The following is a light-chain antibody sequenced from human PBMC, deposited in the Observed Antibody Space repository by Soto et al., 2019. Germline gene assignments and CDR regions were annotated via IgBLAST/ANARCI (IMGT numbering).Light chain of an antibody. J-gene: IGLJ2*01. CDR1: SCDVGGYNY. CDR2: EVS. Sequence: QSVLTQPPSASGSPGQTVTISCTGSSCDVGGYNYVSWYQQHPGKAPKLMIYEVSKRPSGVPDRLSGSKSGNTASLTVSGLPDEDEADYYCTSYGGSNTVVFGGGTKLTVL. V-gene: IGLV2-8*01. CDR3: TSYGGSNTVV.